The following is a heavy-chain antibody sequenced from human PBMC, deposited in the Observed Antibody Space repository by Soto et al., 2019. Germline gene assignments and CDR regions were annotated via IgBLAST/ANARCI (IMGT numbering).Heavy chain of an antibody. J-gene: IGHJ4*02. V-gene: IGHV3-11*05. CDR1: GFNFSDYQ. D-gene: IGHD4-4*01. CDR3: AKDRYSNYNPYYFDY. CDR2: ISSGLSYT. Sequence: TGGSLRLSCAASGFNFSDYQMSWIRQAPGKGLECIAFISSGLSYTNYADSVKGRFTISRDNSKNTLYLQMNSLRAEDTAVYYCAKDRYSNYNPYYFDYWGQGTLVTVSS.